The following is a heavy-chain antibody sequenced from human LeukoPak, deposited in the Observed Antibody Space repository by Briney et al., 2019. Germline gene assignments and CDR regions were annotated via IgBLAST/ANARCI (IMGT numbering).Heavy chain of an antibody. CDR1: GDSVSSNSAA. CDR3: ARDWSIAVAGFDY. V-gene: IGHV6-1*01. D-gene: IGHD6-19*01. Sequence: SQTLSLTCAISGDSVSSNSAAWNCIRQSPSRGLEWRGRTYYRSKWYNDYAVSVKSRITINPDTSKNQFSLQLNSVTPEDTAVYYCARDWSIAVAGFDYWGQGTLVTVSS. CDR2: TYYRSKWYN. J-gene: IGHJ4*02.